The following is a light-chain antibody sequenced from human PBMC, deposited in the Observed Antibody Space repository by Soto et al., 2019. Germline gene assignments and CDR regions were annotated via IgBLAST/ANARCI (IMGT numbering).Light chain of an antibody. CDR2: DAS. J-gene: IGKJ5*01. Sequence: IQMSQSPSSVSASVGDRVTITCRASQGISSALAWYQQKPGKAPKLRIYDASSLESGVSSRFSGSGSATDFTLTISRLEPEHFATYYCQHSNYYFGQGTRVEIK. V-gene: IGKV1D-13*01. CDR3: QHSNYY. CDR1: QGISSA.